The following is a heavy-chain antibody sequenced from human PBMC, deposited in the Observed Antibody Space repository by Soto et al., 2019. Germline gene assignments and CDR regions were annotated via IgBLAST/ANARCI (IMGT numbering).Heavy chain of an antibody. D-gene: IGHD3-22*01. CDR1: GGSISSGDYY. Sequence: SETLSLTCTVSGGSISSGDYYWSWIRQPPGKGLEWIGYIYYSGSTYYNPSLKSRVTISVDTSKNQFSLKLSSVTAADTAVYYCASLKFYYDSSGSDLRYWGQGTLVTVSS. CDR3: ASLKFYYDSSGSDLRY. V-gene: IGHV4-30-4*01. CDR2: IYYSGST. J-gene: IGHJ4*02.